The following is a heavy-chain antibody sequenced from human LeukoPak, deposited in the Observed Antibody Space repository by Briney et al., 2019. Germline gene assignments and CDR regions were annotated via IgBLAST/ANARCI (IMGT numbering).Heavy chain of an antibody. CDR1: GFTFSSYS. CDR3: AQVLWGDVNYYAS. D-gene: IGHD2-21*01. Sequence: PGGSLRLSCAASGFTFSSYSMNWVRQAPGKGLEWVSSISSSSSYIYYADSVKGRFTISRDNSKNIMFLQMDSLRVEDTAVFYCAQVLWGDVNYYASWGQGTLVTVSS. V-gene: IGHV3-21*06. CDR2: ISSSSSYI. J-gene: IGHJ4*02.